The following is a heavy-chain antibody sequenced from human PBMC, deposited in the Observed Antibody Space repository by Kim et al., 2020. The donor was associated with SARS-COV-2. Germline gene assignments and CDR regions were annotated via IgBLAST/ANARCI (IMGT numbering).Heavy chain of an antibody. V-gene: IGHV1-24*01. CDR2: FDPEDGET. J-gene: IGHJ4*02. Sequence: ASVKVSCKVSGYTLTELSMHWVRQAPGKGLEWMGGFDPEDGETIYAQKFQGRVTMTEDTSTDTAYMELSSLRSEDTAVYYWATVGGWAPYGPFDYWGQGTLVTVSS. D-gene: IGHD4-17*01. CDR3: ATVGGWAPYGPFDY. CDR1: GYTLTELS.